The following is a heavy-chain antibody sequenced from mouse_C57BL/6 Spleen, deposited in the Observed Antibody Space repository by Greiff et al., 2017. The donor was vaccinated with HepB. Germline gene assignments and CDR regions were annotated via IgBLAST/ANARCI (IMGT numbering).Heavy chain of an antibody. J-gene: IGHJ2*01. CDR1: GFTFSSYA. CDR3: ASHYDLDY. V-gene: IGHV5-4*03. Sequence: EVNVVESGGGLVKPGGSLKLSCAASGFTFSSYAMSWVRQTPEKRLGWVATISDGGSYTYYPDNVKGRFTISRDNAKNNLYLQMSHLKSEDTAMYYCASHYDLDYWGQGTTLTVSS. CDR2: ISDGGSYT. D-gene: IGHD2-4*01.